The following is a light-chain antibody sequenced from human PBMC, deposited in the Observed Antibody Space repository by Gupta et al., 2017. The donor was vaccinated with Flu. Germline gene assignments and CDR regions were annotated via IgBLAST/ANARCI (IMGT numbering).Light chain of an antibody. V-gene: IGLV3-21*02. CDR3: QVWDSTSDHVV. CDR2: DDS. Sequence: GGNNIGTKSVHWYQQWPGQAPVLVVYDDSDRPSGIPERFSGSNTGNTATLTISRVEAGEEADYYCQVWDSTSDHVVFGGGTKLTV. CDR1: NIGTKS. J-gene: IGLJ3*02.